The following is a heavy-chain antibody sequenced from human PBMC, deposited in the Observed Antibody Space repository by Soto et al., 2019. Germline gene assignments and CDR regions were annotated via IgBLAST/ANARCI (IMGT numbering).Heavy chain of an antibody. V-gene: IGHV1-18*01. CDR3: ARVPRGDSSSSGFYGMDV. D-gene: IGHD6-6*01. Sequence: ASVKVSCKASGYTFTSYGISWVRQAPGQGLEWMGWISAYNGNTNYAQKLQGRVTMTTDTSTSTAYMELRSLRSDDTAVYYCARVPRGDSSSSGFYGMDVWDQGTTVTVSS. CDR1: GYTFTSYG. CDR2: ISAYNGNT. J-gene: IGHJ6*02.